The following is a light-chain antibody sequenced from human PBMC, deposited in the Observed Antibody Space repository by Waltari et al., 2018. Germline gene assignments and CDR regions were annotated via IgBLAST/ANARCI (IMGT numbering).Light chain of an antibody. CDR1: QSVSRA. V-gene: IGKV3-20*01. CDR3: QHYLRLPVT. Sequence: EIVLTQSPGTLSLSLGERATVSCRASQSVSRALAWYQQKPGQAPRLLIYGASTMPTGIPDRFSGSGSGTDFSLTISRLEPDDFAVYFCQHYLRLPVTFGQGTTVEI. CDR2: GAS. J-gene: IGKJ1*01.